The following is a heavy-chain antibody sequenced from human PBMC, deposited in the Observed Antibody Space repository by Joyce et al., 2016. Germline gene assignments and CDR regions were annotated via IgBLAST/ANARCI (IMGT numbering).Heavy chain of an antibody. CDR2: INQDGSDN. J-gene: IGHJ4*02. Sequence: EVHLVESGGGLVQPGGSLRLSCTASGFTLSDYWMSWIRQAPGKGLEGVGNINQDGSDNDYVESVKGRFIISRDNARNSVYLEMNGLRAEDTAVYYCVRDGQRGWHFDYWGQGTRVTVSS. CDR1: GFTLSDYW. D-gene: IGHD6-25*01. V-gene: IGHV3-7*03. CDR3: VRDGQRGWHFDY.